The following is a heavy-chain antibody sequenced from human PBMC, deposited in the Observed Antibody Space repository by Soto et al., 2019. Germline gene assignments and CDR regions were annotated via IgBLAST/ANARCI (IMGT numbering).Heavy chain of an antibody. CDR1: GFTFDDYA. CDR3: AKHIGGSYYNWFDP. J-gene: IGHJ5*02. CDR2: ISWNSGSI. D-gene: IGHD3-16*01. V-gene: IGHV3-9*01. Sequence: EVQLVESGGGLVQPGRSLRLSCAASGFTFDDYAMHWVRQAPGKGLEWVSGISWNSGSIGYADSVKGRFTISRDNAKNSLYLQMNSLRAEDTALYYCAKHIGGSYYNWFDPWGQGTLVTVSS.